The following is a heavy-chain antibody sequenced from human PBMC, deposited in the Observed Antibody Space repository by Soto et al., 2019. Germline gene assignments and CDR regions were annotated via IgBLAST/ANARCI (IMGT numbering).Heavy chain of an antibody. Sequence: ASVKVSCKTSGYTFTNFGLSWVRQAPGQGLEWMGWISAYNGNTNYAQNFQGRVTMTTDTSTSTAYMELRSLRSDDTAVYYCAREHPHPVVPVDPWGQGTLVTVSS. D-gene: IGHD2-2*01. CDR1: GYTFTNFG. CDR3: AREHPHPVVPVDP. CDR2: ISAYNGNT. J-gene: IGHJ5*02. V-gene: IGHV1-18*01.